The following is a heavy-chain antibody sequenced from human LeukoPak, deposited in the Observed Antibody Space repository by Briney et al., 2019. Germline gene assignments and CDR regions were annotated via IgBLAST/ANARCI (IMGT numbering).Heavy chain of an antibody. CDR2: INHSGST. J-gene: IGHJ4*02. CDR3: ARGGVGDRLAY. Sequence: PSETLSLTCAVYGGSFSGYYWSWIRQPPGKGLEWIGEINHSGSTNYNPSLKSRVTISVDTSKNQFSLKLSSVTAADTAVYYCARGGVGDRLAYWGQGTLVTVSS. V-gene: IGHV4-34*01. CDR1: GGSFSGYY. D-gene: IGHD2-8*01.